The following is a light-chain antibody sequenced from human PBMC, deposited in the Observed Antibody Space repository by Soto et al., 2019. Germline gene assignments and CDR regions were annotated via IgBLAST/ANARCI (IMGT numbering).Light chain of an antibody. V-gene: IGKV3-20*01. J-gene: IGKJ5*01. CDR1: QSVSSSD. CDR3: QQYGSSLIT. CDR2: GAS. Sequence: VFTQSPGTLSLSPGERATLSCRASQSVSSSDLAWYQQKPGQAPRLLIYGASSRATGIPDRFSGSGSGTDFTLTISRLEPEDFAVYYCQQYGSSLITFGQGTRPEI.